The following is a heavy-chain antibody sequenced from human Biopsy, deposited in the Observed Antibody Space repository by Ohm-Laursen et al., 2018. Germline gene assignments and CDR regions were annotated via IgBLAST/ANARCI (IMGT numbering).Heavy chain of an antibody. V-gene: IGHV1-69*06. J-gene: IGHJ5*02. CDR1: GGTFSSYI. Sequence: SSVKVSCKASGGTFSSYIFAWVRQAPGQRPEWTGDVMPFFGTAQYAPKLQGRVSMTADKTTYTAYMELTSLTSEDTAVYFCARHYYDTSGYNWFDPWGQGTLVTVSS. CDR2: VMPFFGTA. D-gene: IGHD3-22*01. CDR3: ARHYYDTSGYNWFDP.